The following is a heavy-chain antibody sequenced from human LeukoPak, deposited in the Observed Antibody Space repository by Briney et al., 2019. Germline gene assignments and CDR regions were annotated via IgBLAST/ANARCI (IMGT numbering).Heavy chain of an antibody. D-gene: IGHD6-6*01. V-gene: IGHV3-9*01. CDR1: GFTFDDYA. CDR2: ISWNSGSI. CDR3: VRPCSGSSNWYFDL. J-gene: IGHJ2*01. Sequence: PGGSLRLSCAASGFTFDDYAMHWVRQAPGKGLEWVSGISWNSGSIGYADSVKGRFTISRDNAKNSLYLQMNSLRAEDTALYYCVRPCSGSSNWYFDLWGRGTLVTVSS.